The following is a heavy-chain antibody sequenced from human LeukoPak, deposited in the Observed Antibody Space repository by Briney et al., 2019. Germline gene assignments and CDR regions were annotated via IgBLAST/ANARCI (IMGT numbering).Heavy chain of an antibody. CDR1: GFTFSDYF. J-gene: IGHJ4*02. D-gene: IGHD3/OR15-3a*01. V-gene: IGHV3-11*01. Sequence: GGSLRLSCAASGFTFSDYFMSWIRQAPGKGLQWVSYISSDGSIIEYADSVKGRLTISRDNAKNSLYLQMKSLRAEDTAVYYCARGSFGPGRPVYWGQGTLVTVSS. CDR2: ISSDGSII. CDR3: ARGSFGPGRPVY.